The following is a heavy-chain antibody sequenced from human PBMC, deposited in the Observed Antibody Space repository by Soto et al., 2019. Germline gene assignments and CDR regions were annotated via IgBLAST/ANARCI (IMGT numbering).Heavy chain of an antibody. V-gene: IGHV1-69*06. J-gene: IGHJ6*02. D-gene: IGHD3-3*01. CDR3: ARARRITIFGVVTGHYGMDV. CDR1: GGTFSSYA. CDR2: IIPIFGTA. Sequence: SVKVSCKASGGTFSSYAISWVRQAPGQGLEWMGGIIPIFGTANYAQKFRGRVTITADKSTSTAYMELSSLRSEDTAVYYCARARRITIFGVVTGHYGMDVWGQGTTVTVSS.